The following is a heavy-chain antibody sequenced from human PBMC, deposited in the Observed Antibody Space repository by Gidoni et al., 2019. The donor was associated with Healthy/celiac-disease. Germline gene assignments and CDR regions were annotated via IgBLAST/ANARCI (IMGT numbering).Heavy chain of an antibody. J-gene: IGHJ5*02. CDR2: INHSGST. CDR3: ARSITIFGVARTNWFDP. D-gene: IGHD3-3*01. V-gene: IGHV4-34*01. CDR1: GGSFSGYY. Sequence: QVQLQQWGAGLLKPSETLSLTCAVYGGSFSGYYWSWIRQPPGKGLELIGEINHSGSTNYNPSLKSRVTISVYTSKNQFSLKLSSVTAADTAVYYCARSITIFGVARTNWFDPWGQGTLVTVSS.